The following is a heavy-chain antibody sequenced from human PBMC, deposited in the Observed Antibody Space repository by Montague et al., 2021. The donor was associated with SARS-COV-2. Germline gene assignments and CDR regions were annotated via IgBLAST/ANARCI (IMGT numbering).Heavy chain of an antibody. V-gene: IGHV4-39*01. CDR3: ARGDFGVVIIPYYYYYMDV. CDR2: IHYSGST. D-gene: IGHD3-3*01. CDR1: GGSISGSNYY. J-gene: IGHJ6*03. Sequence: SETLSPTPTASGGSISGSNYYWGWIRQPPGKGLEWIGTIHYSGSTYYXPSLKSRVTTSLDASKNQFSLKLSSVTAADTAVYYCARGDFGVVIIPYYYYYMDVWGKGTTVTVSS.